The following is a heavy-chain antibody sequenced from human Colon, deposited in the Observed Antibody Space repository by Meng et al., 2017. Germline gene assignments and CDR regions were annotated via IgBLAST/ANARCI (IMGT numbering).Heavy chain of an antibody. D-gene: IGHD6-19*01. CDR2: INPNSGGT. J-gene: IGHJ6*02. CDR3: AREDSSGWYGLWYYYGMDV. V-gene: IGHV1-2*02. Sequence: ASVKVSCKASGYTFTGYYMHWVRQAPGQGLEWMGWINPNSGGTNYAQKFQGRVTMTRDMSISTAYMELSRLRSDDTAVYYCAREDSSGWYGLWYYYGMDVWGQGTMVTVSS. CDR1: GYTFTGYY.